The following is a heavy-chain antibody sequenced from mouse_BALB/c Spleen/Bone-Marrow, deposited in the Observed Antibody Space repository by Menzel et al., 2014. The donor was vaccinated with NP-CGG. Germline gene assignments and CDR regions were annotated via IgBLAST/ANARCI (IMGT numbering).Heavy chain of an antibody. CDR2: INPSNGGT. D-gene: IGHD2-13*01. V-gene: IGHV1S81*02. Sequence: GAELVKPGASVKLSCKASGYTFTSYYMYSVKQRPGQGLEWIGEINPSNGGTNFNEKFKSKATLTVDKSSSTAYMQLSSLTSEDSAVYYCTREGDSPFVYWGQGTLVTVSA. CDR3: TREGDSPFVY. CDR1: GYTFTSYY. J-gene: IGHJ3*01.